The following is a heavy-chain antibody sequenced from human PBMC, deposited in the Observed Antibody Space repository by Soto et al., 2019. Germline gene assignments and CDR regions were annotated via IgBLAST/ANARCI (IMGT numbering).Heavy chain of an antibody. Sequence: EVQLVESGGGLVQPGRSLRLSCAASGFTFDDYAMHWVRQAPGKGLEWVSGISWNSGSIGYADSVKGRFTISRDNAKNSLYLQINSLRAEDTALYYCAEIGYNWFDPWGQGTLVTVSS. CDR3: AEIGYNWFDP. V-gene: IGHV3-9*01. CDR1: GFTFDDYA. J-gene: IGHJ5*02. CDR2: ISWNSGSI. D-gene: IGHD2-21*01.